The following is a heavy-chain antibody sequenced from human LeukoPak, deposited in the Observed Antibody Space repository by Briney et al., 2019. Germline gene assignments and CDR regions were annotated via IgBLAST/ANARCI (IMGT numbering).Heavy chain of an antibody. CDR2: INQDGSEK. CDR1: GLTFSSYW. D-gene: IGHD1-26*01. CDR3: ARVSRSYSIDY. Sequence: PGGSLRLSCAASGLTFSSYWMSWVRQAPGKGLEWVANINQDGSEKYYVDSVKGRLTISRDNAKNSLYLQMNSLRAEDTAVYYCARVSRSYSIDYWGQGTLVTVSS. V-gene: IGHV3-7*03. J-gene: IGHJ4*02.